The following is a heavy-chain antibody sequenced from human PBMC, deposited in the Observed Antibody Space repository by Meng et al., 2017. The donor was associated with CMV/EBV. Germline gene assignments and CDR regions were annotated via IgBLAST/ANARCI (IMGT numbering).Heavy chain of an antibody. CDR3: AKDGGLPGNIEFAFDA. Sequence: GESLKISCAASGFTFDDYAMHWVRQAPGKGLEWLGFTRFDGPIFHAHSMKGRFVISRDNSENILYLQMNTLRPEDTAVYYCAKDGGLPGNIEFAFDAWGRGTLVTVSS. D-gene: IGHD2-2*01. CDR1: GFTFDDYA. CDR2: TRFDGPI. J-gene: IGHJ3*01. V-gene: IGHV3-30*02.